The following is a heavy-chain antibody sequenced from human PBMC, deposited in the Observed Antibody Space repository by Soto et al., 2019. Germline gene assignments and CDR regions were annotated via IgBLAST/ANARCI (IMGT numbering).Heavy chain of an antibody. V-gene: IGHV3-30-3*01. D-gene: IGHD6-19*01. J-gene: IGHJ4*02. CDR1: GFTFSSYA. CDR3: ARGSSGCLDY. CDR2: ISYDGSNK. Sequence: QVQLVESGGGVVQPGRSLRLSCAASGFTFSSYAMHWVRQAPGKGLEWVAVISYDGSNKYYADSVKGRFTISRDNSKNTLYLQMNSLRAVDTAVYYCARGSSGCLDYWGQGTLVTVSS.